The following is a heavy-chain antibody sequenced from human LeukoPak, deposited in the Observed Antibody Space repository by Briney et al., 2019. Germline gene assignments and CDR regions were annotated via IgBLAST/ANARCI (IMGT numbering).Heavy chain of an antibody. J-gene: IGHJ4*02. D-gene: IGHD3-22*01. CDR3: ARDRGYYDTSGYFQGVFDS. CDR1: GDSISSYY. V-gene: IGHV4-59*01. Sequence: SETLSLTCTVSGDSISSYYWSWIRQPPGKGLERIGNIYYSGSTNYSPSLKSRVTISVDTSKNQFSLKLTSVTAADTAVYYCARDRGYYDTSGYFQGVFDSWGQGTLVTVSS. CDR2: IYYSGST.